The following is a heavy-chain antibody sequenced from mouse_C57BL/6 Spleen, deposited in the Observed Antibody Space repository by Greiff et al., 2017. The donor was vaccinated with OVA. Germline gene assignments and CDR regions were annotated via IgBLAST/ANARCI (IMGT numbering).Heavy chain of an antibody. V-gene: IGHV1-82*01. J-gene: IGHJ2*01. CDR1: GYAFSSSW. D-gene: IGHD1-1*01. CDR3: AILLRGGDY. Sequence: QVQLKQSGPELVKPGASVKISCKASGYAFSSSWMNWVKQRPGKGLEWLGRIYPGDGDTNYNGKFKGKATLTADKSSSTAYMQLSSLTAEDSAVYFGAILLRGGDYWGQGTTLTVSS. CDR2: IYPGDGDT.